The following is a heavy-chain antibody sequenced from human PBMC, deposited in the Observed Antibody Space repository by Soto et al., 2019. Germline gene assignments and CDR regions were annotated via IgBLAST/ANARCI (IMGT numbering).Heavy chain of an antibody. CDR3: AHKGPEDWPLDY. J-gene: IGHJ4*02. CDR1: GFSLSTSGVG. D-gene: IGHD3-9*01. V-gene: IGHV2-5*02. Sequence: QITLKESGPTLVRPTQTLTLTCAFSGFSLSTSGVGVGWIRQPPGKALEWLAVIYWDDSKHYSPSLRSRLTITKDPSNHQVVLTMTNMDPMDTGTYYCAHKGPEDWPLDYWGQGTLVTVSS. CDR2: IYWDDSK.